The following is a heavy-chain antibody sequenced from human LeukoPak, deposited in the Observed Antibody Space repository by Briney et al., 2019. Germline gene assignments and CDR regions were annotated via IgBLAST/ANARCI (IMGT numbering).Heavy chain of an antibody. Sequence: GGSLRLSCAASGFSFSSYDMNWVRQAPGKGLEWVSYISDGGKTKYYADSVKGRFTISRDNAKNSLYLQMNSLRAEDTAVYYCARDPGRWFGELSPYFDYWGQGTLVTVSS. J-gene: IGHJ4*02. CDR1: GFSFSSYD. V-gene: IGHV3-48*04. CDR3: ARDPGRWFGELSPYFDY. CDR2: ISDGGKTK. D-gene: IGHD3-10*01.